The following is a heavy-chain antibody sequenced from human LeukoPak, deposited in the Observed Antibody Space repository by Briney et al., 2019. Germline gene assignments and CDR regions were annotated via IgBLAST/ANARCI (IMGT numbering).Heavy chain of an antibody. V-gene: IGHV3-64*01. CDR1: GFSISSYA. CDR2: ISNGGSI. CDR3: ARDYSYGSGFDY. Sequence: GGSLRLSCAASGFSISSYALHWVRQAPGKGLQYVSGISNGGSIDYANSVKGRFTISRDNSKNTLYLQMGSLRPEDMAVYYCARDYSYGSGFDYWGQGILVTVSS. J-gene: IGHJ4*02. D-gene: IGHD5-18*01.